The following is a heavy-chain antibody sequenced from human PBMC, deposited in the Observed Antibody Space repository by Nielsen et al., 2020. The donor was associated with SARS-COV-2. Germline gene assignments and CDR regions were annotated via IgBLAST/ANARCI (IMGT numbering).Heavy chain of an antibody. V-gene: IGHV3-30*18. CDR3: AKDLQCERPRKAFEI. CDR1: GFIFSSYD. J-gene: IGHJ3*02. CDR2: ISYDGRNK. D-gene: IGHD5/OR15-5a*01. Sequence: GESLKISCAASGFIFSSYDMYWVRQAPGKGLEWVALISYDGRNKYYADSVKGRFTISRDNSKNALYLHMNSLRAEDTAVYSCAKDLQCERPRKAFEIWGRGTAVTFSS.